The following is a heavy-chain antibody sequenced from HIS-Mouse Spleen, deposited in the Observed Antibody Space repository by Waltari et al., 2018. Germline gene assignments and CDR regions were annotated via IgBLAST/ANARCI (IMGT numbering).Heavy chain of an antibody. D-gene: IGHD6-13*01. CDR1: GGSISSSSYY. J-gene: IGHJ2*01. Sequence: QLQLQESGPGLVKPSETLSLTCTVSGGSISSSSYYWGWIRQPPGKGLEWMGSIDYSESTYTNPSINGRVTRSVDTPKNQFSLKLSSVTAADTAVYYCAREIPYSSSWYDWYFDLWGRGTLVTVSS. CDR2: IDYSEST. CDR3: AREIPYSSSWYDWYFDL. V-gene: IGHV4-39*07.